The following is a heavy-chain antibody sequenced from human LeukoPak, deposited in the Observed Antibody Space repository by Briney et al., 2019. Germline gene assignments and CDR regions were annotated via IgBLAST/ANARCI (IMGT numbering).Heavy chain of an antibody. CDR1: GGSISSSSYY. CDR3: ARTNRNYDSSGYYPNDAFDI. CDR2: IYYSGST. J-gene: IGHJ3*02. V-gene: IGHV4-61*01. Sequence: SETLSLTCTVSGGSISSSSYYWSWIRQPPGTGLEWIGYIYYSGSTNYNPSLKSRVTISVDTSKNQFSLKLSSVTAADTAVYYCARTNRNYDSSGYYPNDAFDIWGQGTMVTVSS. D-gene: IGHD3-22*01.